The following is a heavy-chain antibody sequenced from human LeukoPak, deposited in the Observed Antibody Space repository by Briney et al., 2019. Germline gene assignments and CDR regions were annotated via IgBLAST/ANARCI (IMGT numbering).Heavy chain of an antibody. CDR2: TYYRSKWYN. CDR1: GDSVSSNSAA. V-gene: IGHV6-1*01. Sequence: SQTLSLTCAISGDSVSSNSAAWNWIRRSPSRGLEWLGRTYYRSKWYNDYAVSVKSRITINPDTSKNQFSPQLNSVTPEDTAVYYCARDLYSSGRYYYYYGMDVWGQGTTVTVSS. CDR3: ARDLYSSGRYYYYYGMDV. J-gene: IGHJ6*02. D-gene: IGHD6-19*01.